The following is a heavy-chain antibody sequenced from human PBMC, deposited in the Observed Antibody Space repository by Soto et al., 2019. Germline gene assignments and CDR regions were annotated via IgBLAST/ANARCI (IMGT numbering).Heavy chain of an antibody. J-gene: IGHJ4*02. V-gene: IGHV3-48*02. Sequence: EVQLVESGGGLVQPGGSLRLSCAASGFTFSSYSMNWVRQAPGKGLEWVSYISTSSIITYYADSVKGRFTISRDNAKNSLYLQMNSLRDEDTAVYYCAREYYDFWSGYSGTLVYWGQGTLVTVSS. D-gene: IGHD3-3*01. CDR1: GFTFSSYS. CDR3: AREYYDFWSGYSGTLVY. CDR2: ISTSSIIT.